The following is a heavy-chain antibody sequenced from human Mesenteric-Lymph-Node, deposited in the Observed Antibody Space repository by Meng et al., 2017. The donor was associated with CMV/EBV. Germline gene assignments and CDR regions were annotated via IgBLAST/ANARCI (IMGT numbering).Heavy chain of an antibody. D-gene: IGHD3-22*01. CDR2: INPSGGST. V-gene: IGHV1-46*01. Sequence: ASVKVSCKASGYTFTSYYMHWVRQATGQGLEWMGIINPSGGSTSYAQKFQGRVTMTRDTSTSTVYMELSSLRSEDTAVYYCARDRITMIVVVPTPHYYYGMDVWGQETTVTVSS. J-gene: IGHJ6*02. CDR3: ARDRITMIVVVPTPHYYYGMDV. CDR1: GYTFTSYY.